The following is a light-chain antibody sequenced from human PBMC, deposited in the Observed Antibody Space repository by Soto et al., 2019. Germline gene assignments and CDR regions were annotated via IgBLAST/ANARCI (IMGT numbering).Light chain of an antibody. J-gene: IGLJ1*01. V-gene: IGLV2-14*03. CDR3: CSYTTSNTRQIV. CDR2: DVS. Sequence: QSALTRAASVSGAPGQSISISCTGTSSYVGGYNYVSWYQHHPGKAPKFMIYDVSNRPSGVSNRFSGSKSGNTASLTISGLQAEDEADYYCCSYTTSNTRQIVFGTGTKVTVL. CDR1: SSYVGGYNY.